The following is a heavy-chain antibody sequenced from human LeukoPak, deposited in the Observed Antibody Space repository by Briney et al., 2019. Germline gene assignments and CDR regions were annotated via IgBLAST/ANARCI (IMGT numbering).Heavy chain of an antibody. CDR2: ISGDGGST. V-gene: IGHV3-43*02. D-gene: IGHD6-13*01. CDR1: GFTYDDYA. CDR3: ARIAAVGSRQFDS. J-gene: IGHJ4*02. Sequence: PGGSLRLSRAASGFTYDDYATHWVCQAPGTGLEWFSLISGDGGSTYYAASVKGRFTISRDNAKNSLSLQMTSLTAADTAVYFCARIAAVGSRQFDSWGQGTLVTVSS.